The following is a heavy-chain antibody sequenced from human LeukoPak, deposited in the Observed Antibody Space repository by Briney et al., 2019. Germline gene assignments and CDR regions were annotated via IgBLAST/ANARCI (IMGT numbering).Heavy chain of an antibody. V-gene: IGHV3-23*01. CDR3: AKDRGIAAANWFDP. CDR2: ISGSGGST. CDR1: GFSFDDYV. Sequence: GRSLRLSCVASGFSFDDYVMHWVRQAPGKGLEWVSAISGSGGSTYYADSVKGRFTISRDNSKNTLYLQINSLRAEDTAVYYCAKDRGIAAANWFDPWGQGTLVTVSS. D-gene: IGHD6-13*01. J-gene: IGHJ5*02.